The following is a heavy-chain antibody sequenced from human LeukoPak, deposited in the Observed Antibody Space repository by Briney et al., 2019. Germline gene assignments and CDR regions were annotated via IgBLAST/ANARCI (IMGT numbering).Heavy chain of an antibody. CDR1: GFTFNIYA. D-gene: IGHD1-7*01. CDR2: IGGPLET. Sequence: PGGSLRLSCTTSGFTFNIYAMGWVRQAPGEGLEWVSSIGGPLETYYTDSVRGRFTISRDNSKNTAFLQMNSLRADDTAVYYCVKDGINGNSIYDPFDIWGQGTMVTVSP. V-gene: IGHV3-23*01. J-gene: IGHJ3*02. CDR3: VKDGINGNSIYDPFDI.